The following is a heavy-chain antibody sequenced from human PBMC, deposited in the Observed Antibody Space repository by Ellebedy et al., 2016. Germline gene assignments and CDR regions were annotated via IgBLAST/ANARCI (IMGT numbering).Heavy chain of an antibody. D-gene: IGHD6-13*01. CDR1: GFTFSIYA. CDR2: ISGSGGST. V-gene: IGHV3-23*01. CDR3: ARDPAAAGLGLFG. Sequence: GGSLRLSXAASGFTFSIYAMSWVRQAPGKGLEWVSAISGSGGSTYYADSVKGRFTISRDNSKNTLYLQMNSLRAEDTAVYYCARDPAAAGLGLFGWGQGTLVTVSS. J-gene: IGHJ4*02.